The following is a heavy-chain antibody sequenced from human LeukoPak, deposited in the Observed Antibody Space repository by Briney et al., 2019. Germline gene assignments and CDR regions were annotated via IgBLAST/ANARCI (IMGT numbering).Heavy chain of an antibody. Sequence: GASVKVSCKASGYTFTGYYMHWVRQAPGQGLEWMGWINPNSGGTNYAQKFQGRVTMTRDTSISTAYMELSRLRSDDTAVYYCAREDYGDYANWFDPWGQGTLVTASS. CDR3: AREDYGDYANWFDP. J-gene: IGHJ5*02. CDR1: GYTFTGYY. D-gene: IGHD4-17*01. CDR2: INPNSGGT. V-gene: IGHV1-2*02.